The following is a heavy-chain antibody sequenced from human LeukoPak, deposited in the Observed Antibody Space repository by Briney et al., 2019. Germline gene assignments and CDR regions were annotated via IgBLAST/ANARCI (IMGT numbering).Heavy chain of an antibody. J-gene: IGHJ5*02. CDR2: ISSSSSYI. CDR1: GFTFSSYS. Sequence: GGSLRLSCAASGFTFSSYSMNWVRQAPGKGLEWVSSISSSSSYIYYADSVKGRFTISRDNAKNSLYLQMNSLRAEDTAVYYCARVGSVVVPAASNWFDPWGQGTLVTVSS. CDR3: ARVGSVVVPAASNWFDP. D-gene: IGHD2-2*01. V-gene: IGHV3-21*01.